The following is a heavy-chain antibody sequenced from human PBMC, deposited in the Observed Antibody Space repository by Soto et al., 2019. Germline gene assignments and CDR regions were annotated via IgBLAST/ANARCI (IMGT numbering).Heavy chain of an antibody. CDR1: GFTFSGSA. CDR3: TRLASGSGYAWFDP. V-gene: IGHV3-73*01. D-gene: IGHD5-12*01. Sequence: GGSLRLSCAASGFTFSGSAMHWVRQASGKGLEWVGRIRSKANSYATAYAASVKGRFTISRDDSKNTAYLQMNSLKTEDTAVHYCTRLASGSGYAWFDPWGQGTLVTVSS. CDR2: IRSKANSYAT. J-gene: IGHJ5*02.